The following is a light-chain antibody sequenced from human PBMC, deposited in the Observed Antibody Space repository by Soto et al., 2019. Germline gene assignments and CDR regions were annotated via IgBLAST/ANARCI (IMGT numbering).Light chain of an antibody. CDR1: SSNIGAGYD. J-gene: IGLJ3*02. CDR2: AFT. Sequence: QSVLTQPPSVSAAPGQKVTISCSGSSSNIGAGYDVHWYQKGLHTAPKLVIYAFTERPSGVPARFSGSRSASSASLAVTGLQAEDEADYYCQSYDIRLSAWVFGGGTKLTVL. CDR3: QSYDIRLSAWV. V-gene: IGLV1-40*01.